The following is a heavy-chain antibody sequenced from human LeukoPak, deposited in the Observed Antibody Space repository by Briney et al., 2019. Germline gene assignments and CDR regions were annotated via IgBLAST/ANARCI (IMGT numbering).Heavy chain of an antibody. CDR3: ARGVELYCTNGVCYFDY. D-gene: IGHD2-8*01. Sequence: SETLSLTCTVSGGSISSSSYYWGWIRQPPGKGLEWIGSIYYSGSTYYNPSLKSRVTISVDTSKNQFSLKLSSVTAADTAVYYCARGVELYCTNGVCYFDYWGQGTLVTVSS. V-gene: IGHV4-39*07. CDR1: GGSISSSSYY. J-gene: IGHJ4*02. CDR2: IYYSGST.